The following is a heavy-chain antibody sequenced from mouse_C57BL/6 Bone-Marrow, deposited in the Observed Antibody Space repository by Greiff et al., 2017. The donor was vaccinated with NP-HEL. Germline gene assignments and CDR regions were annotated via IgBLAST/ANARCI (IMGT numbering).Heavy chain of an antibody. CDR1: GYTFTDYY. V-gene: IGHV1-19*01. CDR2: INPYNGGT. J-gene: IGHJ2*01. CDR3: ARGDYYGNYFYY. D-gene: IGHD1-1*01. Sequence: EVKLMESGPVLVKPGASVKMSCKASGYTFTDYYMNWVKQSHGKSLEWIGVINPYNGGTSYNQKFKGKATLTVDKSSSTAYMELNSLTSEDSAVYYCARGDYYGNYFYYWGQGTTLTVSS.